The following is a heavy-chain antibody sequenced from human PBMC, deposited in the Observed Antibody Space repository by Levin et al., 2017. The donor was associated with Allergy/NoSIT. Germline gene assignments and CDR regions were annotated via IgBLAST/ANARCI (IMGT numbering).Heavy chain of an antibody. Sequence: SETLSLTCTVSGGSISSGDYYWSWIRQPPGKGLEWIGYIYYSGSTYYNPSLKSRVTISVDTSKNQFSLKLSSVTAADTAVYYCARESLAGRGYSYGYSKYFDYWGQGTLVTVSS. V-gene: IGHV4-30-4*01. CDR1: GGSISSGDYY. J-gene: IGHJ4*02. CDR3: ARESLAGRGYSYGYSKYFDY. CDR2: IYYSGST. D-gene: IGHD5-18*01.